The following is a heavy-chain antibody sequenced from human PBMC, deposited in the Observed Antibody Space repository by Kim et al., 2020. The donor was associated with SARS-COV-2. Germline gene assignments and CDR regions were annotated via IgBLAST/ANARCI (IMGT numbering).Heavy chain of an antibody. D-gene: IGHD7-27*01. V-gene: IGHV7-4-1*02. CDR3: ASESRWGRYFEL. Sequence: ASVKVSCKASGYTFTTYAMNWVRQAPGQGLEWMGWINTNTVNPTYAQGIPGRFVFSLDTSVTTAHLQISSLKAEDTVAYYCASESRWGRYFELWGSGTLV. J-gene: IGHJ2*01. CDR2: INTNTVNP. CDR1: GYTFTTYA.